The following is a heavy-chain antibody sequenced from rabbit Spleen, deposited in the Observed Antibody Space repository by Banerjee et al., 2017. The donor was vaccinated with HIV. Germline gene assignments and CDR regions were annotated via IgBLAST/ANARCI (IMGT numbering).Heavy chain of an antibody. Sequence: QEQLVESGGGLVRPEGSLKLSCTASGVSLNDKDVMCWVRQAPGKGLEWIACINMFTGKSVYASWAKGRFIMSRPSSTTVTLQMTSLTVADTATYFCARDLVAAIGWNFSLWGQGTLVTVS. CDR1: GVSLNDKDV. D-gene: IGHD5-1*01. CDR3: ARDLVAAIGWNFSL. V-gene: IGHV1S45*01. CDR2: INMFTGKS. J-gene: IGHJ4*01.